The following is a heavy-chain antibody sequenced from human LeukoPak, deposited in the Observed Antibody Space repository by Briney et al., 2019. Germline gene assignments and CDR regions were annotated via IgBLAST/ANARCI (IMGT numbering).Heavy chain of an antibody. CDR1: GFIFSTYA. V-gene: IGHV3-23*01. J-gene: IGHJ2*01. CDR2: ISGSGDTT. Sequence: GGSLRLSCAGSGFIFSTYAMTWVRQAPGKGLEWVSGISGSGDTTYYADSVKGRFTISRDNSKNTLYLQMSSLRAEDTAVYYYAKDASNYFWYFDLWGRGTLVTVSS. D-gene: IGHD1-1*01. CDR3: AKDASNYFWYFDL.